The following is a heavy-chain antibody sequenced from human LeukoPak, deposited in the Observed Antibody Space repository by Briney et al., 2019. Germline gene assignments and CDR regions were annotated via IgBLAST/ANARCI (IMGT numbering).Heavy chain of an antibody. CDR1: GSTFKNYA. J-gene: IGHJ6*02. V-gene: IGHV3-64D*06. CDR2: ISSNGRSP. Sequence: GGSPRLSCSASGSTFKNYAIHWVRQAPGKGLEYVSGISSNGRSPYYADSVNGRFAISRDNSKNMVYLQVSSLRLEDTAVYYCVKSRGLAAAGHYYGMDVWGQGTTVTVSS. CDR3: VKSRGLAAAGHYYGMDV. D-gene: IGHD6-19*01.